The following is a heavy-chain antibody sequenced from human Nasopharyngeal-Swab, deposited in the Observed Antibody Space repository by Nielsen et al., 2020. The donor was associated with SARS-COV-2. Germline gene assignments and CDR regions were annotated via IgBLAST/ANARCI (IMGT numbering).Heavy chain of an antibody. J-gene: IGHJ4*02. D-gene: IGHD4-11*01. CDR1: GFTFDDYA. V-gene: IGHV3-9*01. CDR2: INWNSNHI. CDR3: AKDRSSADYTGGIDY. Sequence: SLKISCAASGFTFDDYAMHWVRQAPGQGLEWVSGINWNSNHIGYADSMKGRFTISRDNAKNSLYLQTNSLRAEDTALYYCAKDRSSADYTGGIDYWGQGTLVTVYS.